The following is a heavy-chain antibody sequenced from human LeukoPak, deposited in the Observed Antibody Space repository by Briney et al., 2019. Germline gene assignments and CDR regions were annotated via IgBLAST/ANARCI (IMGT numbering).Heavy chain of an antibody. CDR1: EGTFSSYA. CDR3: ASVYCSSTSCYSGEYYFDY. Sequence: ASVKVSCKASEGTFSSYAISWVRQAPGQGLEWMGGIIPIFGTANYAQKFQGRVTITTDESTSTAYMELSSLRSEDTAVYYCASVYCSSTSCYSGEYYFDYWGQGTLVTVSS. CDR2: IIPIFGTA. D-gene: IGHD2-2*01. J-gene: IGHJ4*02. V-gene: IGHV1-69*05.